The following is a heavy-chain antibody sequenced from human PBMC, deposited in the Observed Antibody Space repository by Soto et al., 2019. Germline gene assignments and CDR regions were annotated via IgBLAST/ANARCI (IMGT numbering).Heavy chain of an antibody. V-gene: IGHV3-9*01. CDR2: MSWNAGYI. CDR3: AKAHDYGDHEFFQH. CDR1: GFTFDDYV. Sequence: GGSLSLACAASGFTFDDYVVHWVRQASGKRLEGVSGMSWNAGYISYASSVKGRFTISRDNAKKSLYLQMNSLRPEDTAFYYCAKAHDYGDHEFFQHWGQGTLVTVSS. D-gene: IGHD4-17*01. J-gene: IGHJ1*01.